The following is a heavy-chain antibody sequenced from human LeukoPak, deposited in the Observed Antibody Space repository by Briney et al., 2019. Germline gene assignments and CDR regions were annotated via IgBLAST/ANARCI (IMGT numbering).Heavy chain of an antibody. V-gene: IGHV3-74*01. CDR2: INSDGSST. CDR3: ARAGHVITMIVVLDAFDI. J-gene: IGHJ3*02. Sequence: GGSLRLSCAASGFTFSSYWMHWVRQAPGKGLVWDSRINSDGSSTSYADSVKGRFTISRDNAKNTLYLQMNSLRAEDTAVYYCARAGHVITMIVVLDAFDIWGQGTMVTVSS. CDR1: GFTFSSYW. D-gene: IGHD3-22*01.